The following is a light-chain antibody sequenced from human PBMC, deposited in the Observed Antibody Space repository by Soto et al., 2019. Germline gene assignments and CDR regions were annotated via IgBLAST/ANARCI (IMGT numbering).Light chain of an antibody. Sequence: EIMMTQSPATLSVSPGERATLSCWASQSVSSNLAWYQQRPGQAPRLLIYGASTRAAGIPARFSGSGSGTDFTLTISGLQSEDSAVSYCQQYTDWPPELTFGGGTEVEIK. J-gene: IGKJ4*01. CDR1: QSVSSN. CDR3: QQYTDWPPELT. CDR2: GAS. V-gene: IGKV3-15*01.